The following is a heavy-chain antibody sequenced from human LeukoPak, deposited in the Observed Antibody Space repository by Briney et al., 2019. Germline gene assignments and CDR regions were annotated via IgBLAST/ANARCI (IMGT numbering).Heavy chain of an antibody. Sequence: GGSLRLSCAASGFTFSSYSMNWVRQAPGKGLEWVSSICSSSSYIYYADSVKGRFTISRDNAKNSLYLQMNSLRAEDTAVYYCARDPRGYCSSTSCRKDWFDPWGQGTLVTVSS. J-gene: IGHJ5*02. D-gene: IGHD2-2*01. V-gene: IGHV3-21*01. CDR2: ICSSSSYI. CDR3: ARDPRGYCSSTSCRKDWFDP. CDR1: GFTFSSYS.